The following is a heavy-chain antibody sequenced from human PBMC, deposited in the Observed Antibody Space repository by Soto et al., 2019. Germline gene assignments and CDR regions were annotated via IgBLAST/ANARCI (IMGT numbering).Heavy chain of an antibody. CDR2: ICYSGST. V-gene: IGHV4-30-4*08. J-gene: IGHJ4*02. Sequence: QVQLQESGPGLVKPSQTLSLTCTVSGGSISSGDYYWSWIRQPPGKGLVWIGYICYSGSTYYNPSLKIRVIISVDRSNNHFSLKLRSVTAAETAVYYCARSDYYDSSGYYPGNWGQGTLVTVAS. CDR1: GGSISSGDYY. CDR3: ARSDYYDSSGYYPGN. D-gene: IGHD3-22*01.